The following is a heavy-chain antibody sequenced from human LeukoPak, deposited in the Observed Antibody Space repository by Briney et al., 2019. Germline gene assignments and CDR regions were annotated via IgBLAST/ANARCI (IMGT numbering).Heavy chain of an antibody. Sequence: SETLSLTCTVSGGSISSSSYYWGWMRQPPGKGLEWIGSIYYSGSTYYNPSLKSRVTISVDTSKNQFSLKLSSVTAADTAVYYCARHINSEDYWGQGTLVTVSS. D-gene: IGHD1-14*01. CDR3: ARHINSEDY. V-gene: IGHV4-39*01. CDR1: GGSISSSSYY. J-gene: IGHJ4*02. CDR2: IYYSGST.